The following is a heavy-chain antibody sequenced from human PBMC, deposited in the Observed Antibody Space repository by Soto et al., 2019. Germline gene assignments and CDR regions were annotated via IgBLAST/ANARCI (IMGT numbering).Heavy chain of an antibody. CDR1: GFTFSDYY. CDR3: VGGELRYAFDI. D-gene: IGHD1-26*01. V-gene: IGHV3-11*06. J-gene: IGHJ3*02. CDR2: ISSSSSYT. Sequence: LRLSCAASGFTFSDYYMSWIRQAPGKGLEWVSYISSSSSYTNYADSVKGRFTISRDNAKNSLYLQMNSLRAEDTAVYYCVGGELRYAFDIWGQGTMVTVSS.